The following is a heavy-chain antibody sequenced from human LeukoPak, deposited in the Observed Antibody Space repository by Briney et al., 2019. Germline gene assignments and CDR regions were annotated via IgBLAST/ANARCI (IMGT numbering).Heavy chain of an antibody. D-gene: IGHD2-15*01. V-gene: IGHV3-21*01. CDR2: ISSSSTYI. CDR1: GFTFSSYS. Sequence: PGGSLRLSCAASGFTFSSYSMNWVRQAPGKGLEWVSSISSSSTYIYYADSVKGQFTISRDNAKTSLYLQMKSLRVEDTAVYYCARVGCSGGRCPGYGMDVWGQGTTVTVSS. CDR3: ARVGCSGGRCPGYGMDV. J-gene: IGHJ6*02.